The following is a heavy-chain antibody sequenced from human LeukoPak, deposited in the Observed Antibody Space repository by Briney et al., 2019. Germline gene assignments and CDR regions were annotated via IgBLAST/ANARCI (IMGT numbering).Heavy chain of an antibody. D-gene: IGHD3-22*01. J-gene: IGHJ4*02. CDR2: INSDGSWT. Sequence: GGSLRLSCAASGNYWMHWVRQAPGKGLVWVSHINSDGSWTSYADSVKGRFTISKDNAKNTVYLQMNNLRAEDTAVYYCARDKGDYDTSGSLFIFGGQGTLVTVSS. V-gene: IGHV3-74*01. CDR3: ARDKGDYDTSGSLFIF. CDR1: GNYW.